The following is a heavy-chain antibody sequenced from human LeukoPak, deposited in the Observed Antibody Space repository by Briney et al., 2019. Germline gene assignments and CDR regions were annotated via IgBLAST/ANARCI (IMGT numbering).Heavy chain of an antibody. V-gene: IGHV3-7*03. CDR2: IKQDGSEK. Sequence: GGSLRLSCAASGFTSSSYWMSWVRQAPGKGLEWVANIKQDGSEKYYVDSVKGRFTISRDNAKNSLYLQMNSLRAEDTAVYYCARGPYSSSWYEGYYFDYWGQGTLVTVSS. J-gene: IGHJ4*02. CDR3: ARGPYSSSWYEGYYFDY. CDR1: GFTSSSYW. D-gene: IGHD6-13*01.